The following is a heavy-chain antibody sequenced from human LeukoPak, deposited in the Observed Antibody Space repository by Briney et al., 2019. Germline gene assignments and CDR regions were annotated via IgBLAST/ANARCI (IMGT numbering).Heavy chain of an antibody. Sequence: SETLSPTCGVSGGSFSGHYWTWLRQTPGKGLEWMGEINHGGVTNYNPSLKSRVSISIDTSTNEISLNMSSVTAADTGIYYCARGRNWQTFYHYYMDVWGKGATVTVS. J-gene: IGHJ6*03. CDR3: ARGRNWQTFYHYYMDV. CDR1: GGSFSGHY. V-gene: IGHV4-34*01. D-gene: IGHD1-14*01. CDR2: INHGGVT.